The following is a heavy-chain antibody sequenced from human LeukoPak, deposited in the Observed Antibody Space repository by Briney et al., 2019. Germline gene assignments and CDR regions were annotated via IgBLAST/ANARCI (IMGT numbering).Heavy chain of an antibody. J-gene: IGHJ4*02. CDR3: ARDLYGDYSYDY. CDR2: ISSSGNYI. Sequence: GGSLRLSCAASGFTFSSYSMDWVRQAPGKGLEWVSSISSSGNYIYYADSMKGRFTISRDNAKNSLFLQMNNLRAEDTAVYYCARDLYGDYSYDYWGQGTLFTVSS. D-gene: IGHD4-17*01. V-gene: IGHV3-21*01. CDR1: GFTFSSYS.